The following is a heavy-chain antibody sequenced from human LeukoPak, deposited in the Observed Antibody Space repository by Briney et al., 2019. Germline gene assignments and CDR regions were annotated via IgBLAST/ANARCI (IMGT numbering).Heavy chain of an antibody. V-gene: IGHV3-23*01. J-gene: IGHJ4*02. Sequence: GGSLRLSCAASGFTFSSYAMSWVRQAPGKGLEWVSAISGSGGSTYYADSVKGRFTISRDNSKNTLYLQMNSLRAEDTAVYYCASWPVGWYGEDSWGQGTLVTVSS. CDR3: ASWPVGWYGEDS. CDR2: ISGSGGST. D-gene: IGHD6-19*01. CDR1: GFTFSSYA.